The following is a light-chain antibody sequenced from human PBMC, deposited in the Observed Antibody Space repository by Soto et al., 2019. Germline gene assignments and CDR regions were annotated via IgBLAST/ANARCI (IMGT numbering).Light chain of an antibody. CDR2: DVN. Sequence: QSALTQPASVSGSPGQSITISSTGTSSDIGGYNYVSWFQQHPGKAPKLIIYDVNNRPSGVSNRFSGSKSGTTASLAISGLQAEDEAEYFCSSYAGTNTLVLFGGGTKLTVL. CDR1: SSDIGGYNY. CDR3: SSYAGTNTLVL. J-gene: IGLJ2*01. V-gene: IGLV2-14*01.